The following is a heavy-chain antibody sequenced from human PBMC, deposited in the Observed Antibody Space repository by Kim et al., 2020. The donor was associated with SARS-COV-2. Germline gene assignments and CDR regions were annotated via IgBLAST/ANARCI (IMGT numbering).Heavy chain of an antibody. V-gene: IGHV3-33*05. Sequence: GGSLRLSCAASGFTFSSYGMHWVRQAPGKGLEWVAVISYDGSNKYYADSVKGRFTISRDNSKNTLYLQMNSLRAEDTAVYYCARAHSSGLGDVWGQGTTVTVSS. CDR2: ISYDGSNK. CDR3: ARAHSSGLGDV. D-gene: IGHD3-22*01. J-gene: IGHJ6*02. CDR1: GFTFSSYG.